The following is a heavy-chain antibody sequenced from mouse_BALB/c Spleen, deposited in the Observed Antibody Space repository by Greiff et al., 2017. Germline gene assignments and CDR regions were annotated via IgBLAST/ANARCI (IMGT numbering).Heavy chain of an antibody. V-gene: IGHV3-2*02. CDR2: ISYSGST. D-gene: IGHD5-1-1*01. Sequence: DVKLQESGPGLVKPSQSLSLTCTVTGYSITSDYAWNWIRQFPGNKLEWMGYISYSGSTSYNPSLKSRIAITRDTSKNQFFLQLNSVTTEDTATYYCARQGGKKYGGFAYWGQGTLVTVSA. CDR3: ARQGGKKYGGFAY. CDR1: GYSITSDYA. J-gene: IGHJ3*01.